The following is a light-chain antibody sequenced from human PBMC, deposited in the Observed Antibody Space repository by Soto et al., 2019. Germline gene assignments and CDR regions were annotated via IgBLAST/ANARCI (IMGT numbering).Light chain of an antibody. Sequence: EIVMTQSPATLSVSPGERATLSCRASQSVSSNLAWYQQKPGQAPRLLIYGASTRATGIPARFSGSGSGTEFTLNISSLQAEDFAVYYWQQYNNRPPFTFGPGTKVDIK. CDR3: QQYNNRPPFT. CDR1: QSVSSN. CDR2: GAS. J-gene: IGKJ3*01. V-gene: IGKV3-15*01.